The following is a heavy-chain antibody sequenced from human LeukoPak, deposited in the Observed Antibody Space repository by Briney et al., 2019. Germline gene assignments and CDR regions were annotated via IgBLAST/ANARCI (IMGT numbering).Heavy chain of an antibody. Sequence: GVSLRLSCAASGFTLSGNWMHWVRQAPGKGLVWVSRINSDGSSTSYADSVKGRFTISRDNAKNTLYLQMNSLGAEDTAVYYCARRDNYDYWGQGTLVTVSS. CDR1: GFTLSGNW. V-gene: IGHV3-74*01. D-gene: IGHD2-15*01. J-gene: IGHJ4*02. CDR3: ARRDNYDY. CDR2: INSDGSST.